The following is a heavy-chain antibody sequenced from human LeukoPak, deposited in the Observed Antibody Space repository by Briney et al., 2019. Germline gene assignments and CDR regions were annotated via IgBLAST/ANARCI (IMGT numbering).Heavy chain of an antibody. CDR1: GFNFRGFA. CDR3: SGSYSYYYAMHV. CDR2: ISGSGIST. J-gene: IGHJ6*02. Sequence: QPGGSLRLSCSASGFNFRGFAMGWVRQAPGKGLEWVSAISGSGISTYSADSVKGRFTISRDNSKNTVFLQMSSLRAEDTAKYYCSGSYSYYYAMHVWGQGTTVTVSS. V-gene: IGHV3-23*01.